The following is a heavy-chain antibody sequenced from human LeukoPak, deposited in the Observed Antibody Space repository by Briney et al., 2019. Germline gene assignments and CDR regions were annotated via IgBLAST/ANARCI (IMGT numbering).Heavy chain of an antibody. CDR3: AKDQYYYGSGSPDY. Sequence: GGSLRLSCAGSGFTFSSYAMSWVRQAPGGGLEWVSTISGNGAGTYYADSVKGRFTISRDNPTNTLYLQMNGLRGEDSAICYCAKDQYYYGSGSPDYWGQGTLVTVSS. V-gene: IGHV3-23*01. J-gene: IGHJ4*02. D-gene: IGHD3-10*01. CDR2: ISGNGAGT. CDR1: GFTFSSYA.